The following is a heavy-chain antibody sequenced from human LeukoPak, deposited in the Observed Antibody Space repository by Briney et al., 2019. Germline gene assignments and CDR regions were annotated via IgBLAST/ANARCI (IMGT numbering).Heavy chain of an antibody. J-gene: IGHJ4*02. V-gene: IGHV4-61*02. Sequence: SETLSLTCTVSGGSISSGSYYWSWIRQPAGKRLEWIGRIYTSGSTNYNPSLKSRVTISVDRSKNQFSLKLSSVTAADTAVYYCARGLNYAGSGYYFDSWGPGTLVTVSS. CDR1: GGSISSGSYY. CDR3: ARGLNYAGSGYYFDS. D-gene: IGHD3-22*01. CDR2: IYTSGST.